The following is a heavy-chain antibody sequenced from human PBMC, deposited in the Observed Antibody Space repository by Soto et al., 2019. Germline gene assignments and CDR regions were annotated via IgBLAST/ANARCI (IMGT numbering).Heavy chain of an antibody. CDR1: GYSISRGYY. J-gene: IGHJ5*02. CDR2: IYHSGST. D-gene: IGHD4-17*01. Sequence: TLSLTCAVSGYSISRGYYWGWIRQPPGEGLEWIGSIYHSGSTFYNPSLKSRVTISVDTSKNQFSLKLTSVTAADTAVYYCARDQLAYGDYVKWFDPGGQGTRVTVSS. V-gene: IGHV4-38-2*02. CDR3: ARDQLAYGDYVKWFDP.